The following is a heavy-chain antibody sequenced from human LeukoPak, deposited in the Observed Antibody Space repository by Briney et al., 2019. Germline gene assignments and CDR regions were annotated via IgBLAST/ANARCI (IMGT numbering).Heavy chain of an antibody. V-gene: IGHV4-30-2*01. CDR2: IYHSGST. D-gene: IGHD6-19*01. CDR3: ARVRGVVEVAVAGTLSFPQYYFDY. CDR1: GVSISSGGYS. Sequence: SQTLSLTCAVSGVSISSGGYSWSWLRQPPGKGLEWIGYIYHSGSTYYHPSLKSRVTISVDRSKNQFSLKLSSVTAADTAVYYCARVRGVVEVAVAGTLSFPQYYFDYWGQGTLVTVSS. J-gene: IGHJ4*02.